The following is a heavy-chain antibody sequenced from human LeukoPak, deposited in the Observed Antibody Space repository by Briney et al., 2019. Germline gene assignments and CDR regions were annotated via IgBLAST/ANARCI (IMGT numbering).Heavy chain of an antibody. CDR1: GYTFTGYY. J-gene: IGHJ4*02. CDR2: IIPIFGTA. D-gene: IGHD3-10*01. Sequence: GASVKVSCKASGYTFTGYYIHWVRQAPGQGLEWMGGIIPIFGTANYAQKFLGRVTITADTSTSTAYMELSSLRSEDTAVYYCARDRGYYGSGSFCLDYWGQGTLVTVSS. V-gene: IGHV1-69*06. CDR3: ARDRGYYGSGSFCLDY.